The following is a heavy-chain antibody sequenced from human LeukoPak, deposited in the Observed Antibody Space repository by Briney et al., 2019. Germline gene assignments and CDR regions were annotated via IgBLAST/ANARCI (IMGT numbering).Heavy chain of an antibody. V-gene: IGHV3-7*01. CDR1: GFTFSSYW. CDR3: ARGRRRDGYWDAFDI. Sequence: QAGGSLRLSCAASGFTFSSYWMSWVRQAPGKGLEWVANIKQDGSEKYYVDSVKGRLTISRDNAKNSLYLQMNSLRAEDTAVYYCARGRRRDGYWDAFDIWGQGTMVTVSS. CDR2: IKQDGSEK. D-gene: IGHD5-24*01. J-gene: IGHJ3*02.